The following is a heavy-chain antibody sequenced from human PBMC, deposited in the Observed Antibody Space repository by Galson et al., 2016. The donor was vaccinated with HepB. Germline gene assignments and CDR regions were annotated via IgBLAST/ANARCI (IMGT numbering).Heavy chain of an antibody. CDR3: ARGYLGSGRIGS. V-gene: IGHV4-4*02. CDR2: VYHSGNT. J-gene: IGHJ5*01. CDR1: DASITSRDW. D-gene: IGHD3-10*01. Sequence: SETLSLTCAVSDASITSRDWWNWVRQPPGKGLEWIGEVYHSGNTNYSPSLKSRITISVDKSKNQFSLRLSSVTAAATAVYYCARGYLGSGRIGSWGQGTLVIVSS.